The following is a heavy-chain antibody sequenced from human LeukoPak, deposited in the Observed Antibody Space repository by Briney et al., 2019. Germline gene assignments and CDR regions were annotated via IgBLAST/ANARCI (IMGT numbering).Heavy chain of an antibody. CDR3: AKDNSPYYGSGRPIDY. D-gene: IGHD3-10*01. V-gene: IGHV3-30*02. J-gene: IGHJ4*02. CDR2: IRYDGSNK. CDR1: GFTFSSYG. Sequence: GGSLRLSCAASGFTFSSYGMHWVRQAPGKGLEGVAFIRYDGSNKYYADSVKGRFTISRDNSKNTLYLQMNSLRAEDTAVYYCAKDNSPYYGSGRPIDYWGQGTLVTVSS.